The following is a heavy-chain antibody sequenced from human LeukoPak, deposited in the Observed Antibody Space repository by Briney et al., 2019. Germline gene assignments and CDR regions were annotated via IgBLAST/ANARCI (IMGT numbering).Heavy chain of an antibody. Sequence: MXWXXXXXGXGLVWVSRIKTDGTYTSNADSVKGRFTISRDNAKSTLYLQMNSLKVEDTAVYYCVADLGDYADFWGQGTLVTVSS. V-gene: IGHV3-74*01. CDR3: VADLGDYADF. J-gene: IGHJ4*02. CDR2: IKTDGTYT.